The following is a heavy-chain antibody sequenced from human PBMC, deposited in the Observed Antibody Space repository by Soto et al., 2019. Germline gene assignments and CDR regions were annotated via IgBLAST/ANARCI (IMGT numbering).Heavy chain of an antibody. J-gene: IGHJ4*02. Sequence: ASVKVSCKASGYTFTGYYMHWVRQAPGQGLEWMGWINPNSGGTNYAQKFQGWVTMTRDTSISTAYMELSRLRSDDTAVYYCARAYGQIVLTGYYYFDYWGQGTLVTVSS. D-gene: IGHD3-9*01. V-gene: IGHV1-2*04. CDR3: ARAYGQIVLTGYYYFDY. CDR2: INPNSGGT. CDR1: GYTFTGYY.